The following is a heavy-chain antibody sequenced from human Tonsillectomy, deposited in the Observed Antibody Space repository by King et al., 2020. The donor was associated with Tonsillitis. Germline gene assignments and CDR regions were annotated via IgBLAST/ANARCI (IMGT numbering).Heavy chain of an antibody. Sequence: VQLVESGGGVVQPGRSLRLSCAASGFTFSSYGMHWVRQAPGKGLEWVAVISHDGSDEYYADSVKGRFTISRDSSKNTLYLQMNSLRAEDTALYYCARDMIATDYFDSIGYYRERSGIDYWGQGTLVTVSS. CDR2: ISHDGSDE. CDR1: GFTFSSYG. D-gene: IGHD3-22*01. J-gene: IGHJ4*02. V-gene: IGHV3-33*05. CDR3: ARDMIATDYFDSIGYYRERSGIDY.